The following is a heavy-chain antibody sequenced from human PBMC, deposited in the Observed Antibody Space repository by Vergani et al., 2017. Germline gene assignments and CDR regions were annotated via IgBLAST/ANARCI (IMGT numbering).Heavy chain of an antibody. V-gene: IGHV3-15*07. CDR3: TSDPRYCGDGSCYWLRDHHYYGMDV. D-gene: IGHD2-21*01. CDR1: GFSFRNAW. J-gene: IGHJ6*04. CDR2: IKSTFDRGTT. Sequence: EVQLVESGGGIVKPGGSLRLSCVASGFSFRNAWMNWVRRTPGKGLEWVGRIKSTFDRGTTDYAAAVKGRFTISRDYSKNTLFLQMNGLKTEDIGVYYCTSDPRYCGDGSCYWLRDHHYYGMDVWGKGTTVTVSS.